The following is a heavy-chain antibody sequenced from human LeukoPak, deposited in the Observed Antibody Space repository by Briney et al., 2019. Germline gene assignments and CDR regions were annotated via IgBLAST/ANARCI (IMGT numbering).Heavy chain of an antibody. D-gene: IGHD1-7*01. Sequence: PGGSLRLSCAASRFTFSSYSMNWVRHAPGKRLEWVSSISSSSSYISYADSVKGRFTISRDNAKNSLYLQMNSLRAEDTAVYYCATDGDYDWNYRSGFDSWGQGTLVTVSS. CDR3: ATDGDYDWNYRSGFDS. CDR2: ISSSSSYI. J-gene: IGHJ4*02. V-gene: IGHV3-21*01. CDR1: RFTFSSYS.